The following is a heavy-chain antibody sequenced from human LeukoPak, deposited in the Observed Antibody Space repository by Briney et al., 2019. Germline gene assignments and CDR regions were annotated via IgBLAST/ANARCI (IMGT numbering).Heavy chain of an antibody. D-gene: IGHD4-17*01. J-gene: IGHJ4*02. CDR1: GGSISSYY. CDR2: IYYSGST. CDR3: ASGGPPTVTTPGRY. V-gene: IGHV4-59*01. Sequence: PSETLSLTCTVSGGSISSYYWSWIRQPPGKGLEWIGYIYYSGSTNYNPSLKSRVTISVDTSKNQFSLKLSSVTAADTAVYYCASGGPPTVTTPGRYWGQGTLVTVSS.